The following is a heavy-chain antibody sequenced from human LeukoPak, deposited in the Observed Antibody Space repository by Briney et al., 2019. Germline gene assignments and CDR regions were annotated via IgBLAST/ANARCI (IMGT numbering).Heavy chain of an antibody. J-gene: IGHJ4*02. V-gene: IGHV3-30*04. CDR1: GFTFSSYA. CDR2: ISYDGRNK. Sequence: GGSLRLSCAAYGFTFSSYAIHWVRQAPGKGLEWVAVISYDGRNKYYADSVKGRFTISRDNSKNTLYLQMNSLRAEDTAVYYCARGLGVPAAIFSDFVYWGQGTLVTVSS. D-gene: IGHD2-2*01. CDR3: ARGLGVPAAIFSDFVY.